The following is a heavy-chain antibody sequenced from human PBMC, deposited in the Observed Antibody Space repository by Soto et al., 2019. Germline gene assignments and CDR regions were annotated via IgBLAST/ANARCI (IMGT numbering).Heavy chain of an antibody. V-gene: IGHV3-66*01. CDR2: IYSGGST. J-gene: IGHJ4*02. CDR3: ARVPLYSSSWCFDY. CDR1: GFTVSSNY. Sequence: GGSLRLSCAASGFTVSSNYMSWVRQAPGKGLEWVSVIYSGGSTYYPDSVKGRFTISRDNSKNTLYLQMNSLRAEDTAVYYCARVPLYSSSWCFDYWGQGTLVTVSS. D-gene: IGHD6-13*01.